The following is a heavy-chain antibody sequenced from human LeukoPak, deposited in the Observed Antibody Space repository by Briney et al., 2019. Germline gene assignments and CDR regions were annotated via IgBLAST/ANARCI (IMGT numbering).Heavy chain of an antibody. CDR1: GFTFSDYY. Sequence: GGSLRLSCAASGFTFSDYYMSWIRQAPGKGLEWVSYISSSGSTIYYADSVKGRFTISRDNAKNSLYLQMNSLRAEDTAVYYCARDVHVVVAAINGAIDYWGQGTLVTVSS. D-gene: IGHD2-15*01. CDR3: ARDVHVVVAAINGAIDY. CDR2: ISSSGSTI. V-gene: IGHV3-11*01. J-gene: IGHJ4*02.